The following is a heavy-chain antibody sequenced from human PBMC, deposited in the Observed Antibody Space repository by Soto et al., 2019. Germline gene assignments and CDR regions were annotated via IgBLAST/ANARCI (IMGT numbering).Heavy chain of an antibody. CDR3: ARDKKGGITMVRGVIMGNWFDP. J-gene: IGHJ5*02. CDR1: GGTFSSYA. D-gene: IGHD3-10*01. V-gene: IGHV1-69*13. CDR2: IIPIFGTA. Sequence: GASVKVSCKASGGTFSSYAISWVRQAPGQGLEWMGGIIPIFGTANCAQKFQGRVTITADESTSTAYMELSSLRSEDTAVYYCARDKKGGITMVRGVIMGNWFDPWGQGTLVTVSS.